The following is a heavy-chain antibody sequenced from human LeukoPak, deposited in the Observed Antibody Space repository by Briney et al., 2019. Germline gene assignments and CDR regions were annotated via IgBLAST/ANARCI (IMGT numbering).Heavy chain of an antibody. Sequence: GGSLRLFCAASGFTFSSYSMNWVRQAPGKGLEWVSSISSSSSYIYYADSLKGRFNISRDNAKNSLYLQMNSLRAEDTAVYYCARAKYYGSGSYSALMDVWGKGTTVTVSS. D-gene: IGHD3-10*01. V-gene: IGHV3-21*01. CDR1: GFTFSSYS. J-gene: IGHJ6*03. CDR2: ISSSSSYI. CDR3: ARAKYYGSGSYSALMDV.